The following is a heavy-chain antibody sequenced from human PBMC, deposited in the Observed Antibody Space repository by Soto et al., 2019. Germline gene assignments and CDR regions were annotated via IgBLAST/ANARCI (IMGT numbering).Heavy chain of an antibody. Sequence: VPWEACGSGINGSSRLWLRQDPGQGLEWMGWINPNSGGTNYAQKFQGRVTTTRDTSISTAYMELSRLRSDDTAVYYCASAKFKISPVLDYWGQGNLVICSS. J-gene: IGHJ4*02. CDR2: INPNSGGT. CDR1: GSGINGSS. V-gene: IGHV1-2*02. CDR3: ASAKFKISPVLDY.